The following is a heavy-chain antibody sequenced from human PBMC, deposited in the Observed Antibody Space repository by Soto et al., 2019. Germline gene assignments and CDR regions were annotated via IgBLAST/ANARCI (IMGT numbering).Heavy chain of an antibody. CDR2: INHSGST. J-gene: IGHJ5*02. CDR3: ARDRRIAARRGVNWFDP. D-gene: IGHD6-6*01. CDR1: GGSFSGYY. V-gene: IGHV4-34*01. Sequence: NPSETLSLTCAVYGGSFSGYYWSWIRQPPGKGLEWIGEINHSGSTNYNPSLKSRVTISVDTSKNQFSLKLSSVTAADTAVYYCARDRRIAARRGVNWFDPWGQGTLVTVSS.